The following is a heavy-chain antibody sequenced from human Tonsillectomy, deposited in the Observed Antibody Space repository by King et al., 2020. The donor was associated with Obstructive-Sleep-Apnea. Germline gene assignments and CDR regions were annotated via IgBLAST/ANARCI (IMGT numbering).Heavy chain of an antibody. CDR2: INTNTGNP. Sequence: QLVQSGSELKKPGASVKVSCKASGYTFTSYAMNWVRQAPGQGLEWMGWINTNTGNPTYAQGFTGRFVFSLDTSVSTAYLQISSLKAEDTAVYYCARDRVADYYVSSGYLFPLIDYWGQGTLVTVSS. D-gene: IGHD3-22*01. J-gene: IGHJ4*02. CDR3: ARDRVADYYVSSGYLFPLIDY. V-gene: IGHV7-4-1*02. CDR1: GYTFTSYA.